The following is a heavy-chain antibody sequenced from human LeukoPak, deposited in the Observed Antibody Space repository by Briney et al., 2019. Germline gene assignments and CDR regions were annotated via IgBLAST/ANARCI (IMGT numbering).Heavy chain of an antibody. CDR2: ITSSSSTM. CDR1: GFTFSTYS. D-gene: IGHD3-22*01. Sequence: GGSLRLSCAASGFTFSTYSMNWVRQAPGKGLEWVSYITSSSSTMFYADSVKGRFTISRDNAENSMYLQMNNLRVEDTAVYYCAKEGSSGYSRSFDYWGQGTLVTVSS. J-gene: IGHJ4*02. CDR3: AKEGSSGYSRSFDY. V-gene: IGHV3-48*01.